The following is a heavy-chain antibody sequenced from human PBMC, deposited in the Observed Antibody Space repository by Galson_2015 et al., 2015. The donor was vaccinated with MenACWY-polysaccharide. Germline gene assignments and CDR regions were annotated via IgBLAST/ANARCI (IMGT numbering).Heavy chain of an antibody. V-gene: IGHV3-48*03. D-gene: IGHD4-17*01. CDR2: ISGAGHTI. J-gene: IGHJ4*02. CDR3: AGLTTVTPVDY. Sequence: SLRLSCAASGFPFSTYEMNWVRQAPGKGLEWISYISGAGHTIYYADSVKGRFTVSRDNAKNLLYLQMNSLRAEDTAVYYCAGLTTVTPVDYWGQGTLATVSS. CDR1: GFPFSTYE.